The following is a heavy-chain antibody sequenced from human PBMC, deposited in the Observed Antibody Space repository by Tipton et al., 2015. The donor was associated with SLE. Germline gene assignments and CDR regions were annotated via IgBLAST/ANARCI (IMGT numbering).Heavy chain of an antibody. CDR1: GFTFSNYG. D-gene: IGHD3-3*01. Sequence: SLRLSCAASGFTFSNYGMHWVRQAPGKGLEWVAVIWYDGSNKYYADSVKGRFTISRDNSKNTLYLQMNSLRAEDTAVYYCAKGAYDFWSGYYTGDWYFDLWGQGALVAVSS. CDR2: IWYDGSNK. CDR3: AKGAYDFWSGYYTGDWYFDL. V-gene: IGHV3-30*18. J-gene: IGHJ2*01.